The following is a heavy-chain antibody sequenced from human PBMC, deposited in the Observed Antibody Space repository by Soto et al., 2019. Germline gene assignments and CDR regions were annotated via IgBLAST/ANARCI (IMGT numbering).Heavy chain of an antibody. CDR3: ARRGYSGYDDGDYYYYYGMDV. CDR2: IIPIFGTA. J-gene: IGHJ6*02. D-gene: IGHD5-12*01. Sequence: QVQLVQSGAEVKKPGSSVKVSCKASGGTFSSYAISWVRQAPGQGLEWMGGIIPIFGTANYAQKLQGRVTITADESTSTAYMELSRLRSEDTAVYYCARRGYSGYDDGDYYYYYGMDVWGQGTTVTVSS. V-gene: IGHV1-69*12. CDR1: GGTFSSYA.